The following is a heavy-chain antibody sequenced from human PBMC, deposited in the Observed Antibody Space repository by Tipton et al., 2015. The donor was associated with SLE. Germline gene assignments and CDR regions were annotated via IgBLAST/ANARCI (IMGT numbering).Heavy chain of an antibody. J-gene: IGHJ5*02. V-gene: IGHV3-30*04. CDR2: ISYTGSNQ. Sequence: SLRLSCAASGFTFSAYTMHWVRQAPGKGLEWVAVISYTGSNQYYTDSVKGRFSTSRDNSKNTLYLQMNSLRPEDTAVYYCAKDNYDFWKGAVSIGWFDPWGQGTLVTVSS. CDR1: GFTFSAYT. D-gene: IGHD3-3*01. CDR3: AKDNYDFWKGAVSIGWFDP.